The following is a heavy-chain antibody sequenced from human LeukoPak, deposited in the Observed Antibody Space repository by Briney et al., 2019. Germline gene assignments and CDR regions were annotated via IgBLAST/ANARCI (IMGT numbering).Heavy chain of an antibody. V-gene: IGHV3-74*01. CDR2: INSDGIST. Sequence: QAGGSLRLSCAASGFTFSNYWMHWVRQAPGKGLVWVSRINSDGISTGYADSVRGRFTVSRDNAKKTLYLQTNSLRAEDTAVYYCARDVGNFDYWGQGTLVTVSS. CDR1: GFTFSNYW. CDR3: ARDVGNFDY. J-gene: IGHJ4*02.